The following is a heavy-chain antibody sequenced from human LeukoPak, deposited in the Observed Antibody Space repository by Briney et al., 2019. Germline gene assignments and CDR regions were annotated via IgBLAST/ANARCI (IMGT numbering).Heavy chain of an antibody. CDR1: GFTFSTSA. CDR2: ISGGGDIT. V-gene: IGHV3-23*01. Sequence: GGSLRLSCVVSGFTFSTSAMSWVRQTPGKGLEWVSAISGGGDITYYADSVRGRFTISRDNSKDTLFLQMHSLRPGDTAVYYCVREDTPATANYWGQGTLVTISS. J-gene: IGHJ4*02. D-gene: IGHD2-21*02. CDR3: VREDTPATANY.